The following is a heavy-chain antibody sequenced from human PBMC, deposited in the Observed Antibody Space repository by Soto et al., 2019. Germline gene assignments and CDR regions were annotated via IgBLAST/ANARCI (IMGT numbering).Heavy chain of an antibody. J-gene: IGHJ4*02. CDR3: AKEITGLYFDY. CDR1: GFTFSSYG. CDR2: ISYDGSNK. Sequence: GGSLRLSCAASGFTFSSYGMHWVRQAPGKGLEWVAVISYDGSNKYYADSVKGRFTISRDNSKNTLYLQMNSLRVEDTAVYYCAKEITGLYFDYSGQGTLVTVSS. V-gene: IGHV3-30*18.